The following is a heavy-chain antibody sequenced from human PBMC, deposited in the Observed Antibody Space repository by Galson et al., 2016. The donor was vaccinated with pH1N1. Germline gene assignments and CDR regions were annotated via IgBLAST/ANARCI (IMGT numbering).Heavy chain of an antibody. CDR2: MSVRGGHT. D-gene: IGHD6-19*01. CDR3: VKDQGRYSSGWCFDH. V-gene: IGHV3-23*01. Sequence: SLRLSCAASGFEFNNYAMSWVRQAPGKGLEWVSAMSVRGGHTYYLDVVKGRFTISRDNPQNTLYLRMDSLRVDDTAVYYCVKDQGRYSSGWCFDHWGQGTLVSV. J-gene: IGHJ4*02. CDR1: GFEFNNYA.